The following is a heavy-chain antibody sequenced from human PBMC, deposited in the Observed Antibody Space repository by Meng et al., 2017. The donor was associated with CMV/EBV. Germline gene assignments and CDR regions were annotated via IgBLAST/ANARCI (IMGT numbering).Heavy chain of an antibody. CDR2: ISYDGSNK. V-gene: IGHV3-30-3*01. CDR3: AKGRGGAGTSYFDS. CDR1: GFTFSSYA. D-gene: IGHD3-10*01. J-gene: IGHJ4*02. Sequence: GGSLRLSCAASGFTFSSYAMHWVRQAPGKGLEWVAVISYDGSNKYYADSVKGRFTISRDNSKNTLYLQMNSLRAEDTAVYYCAKGRGGAGTSYFDSWGQGTLVTVSS.